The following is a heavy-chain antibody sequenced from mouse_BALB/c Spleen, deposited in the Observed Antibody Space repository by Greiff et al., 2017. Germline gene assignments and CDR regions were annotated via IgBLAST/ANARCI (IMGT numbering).Heavy chain of an antibody. CDR3: ATYGKGWYFDV. V-gene: IGHV3-2*02. Sequence: EVKLQESGPGLVKPSQSLSLTCTVTGYSITSDYAWNWIRQFPGNKLEWMGYISYSGSTSYNPSLKSRISITRDTSKNQFFLQLNSVTTEDTATYYCATYGKGWYFDVWGAGTTVTVSS. CDR2: ISYSGST. J-gene: IGHJ1*01. D-gene: IGHD2-1*01. CDR1: GYSITSDYA.